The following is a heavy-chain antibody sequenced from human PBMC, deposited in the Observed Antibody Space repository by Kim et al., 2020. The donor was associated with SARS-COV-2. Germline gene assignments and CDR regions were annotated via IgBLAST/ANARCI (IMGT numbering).Heavy chain of an antibody. Sequence: SVKVSCKASGGTFSSYAISWVRQAPGQGLEWMGGIIPIFGTANYAQKFQGRVTITADESTSTAYMELSSLRSEDTAVYYCARGDPYLYSSGSFDYWGQGTLVTVSS. J-gene: IGHJ4*02. CDR3: ARGDPYLYSSGSFDY. D-gene: IGHD6-19*01. CDR1: GGTFSSYA. CDR2: IIPIFGTA. V-gene: IGHV1-69*13.